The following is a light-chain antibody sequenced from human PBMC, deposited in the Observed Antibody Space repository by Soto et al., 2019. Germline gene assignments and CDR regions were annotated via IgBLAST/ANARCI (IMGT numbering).Light chain of an antibody. V-gene: IGKV1-8*01. CDR2: GAS. Sequence: AVLLTQSPSSFSASTGDRATITCRASQDIHNYLAWYQQVPGKAPKLLLYGASILQTGVPSRFSGSGSGTDFTLTIDGLQSEDFATYFCQHYYNYPWTFGQGTTVE. CDR3: QHYYNYPWT. CDR1: QDIHNY. J-gene: IGKJ1*01.